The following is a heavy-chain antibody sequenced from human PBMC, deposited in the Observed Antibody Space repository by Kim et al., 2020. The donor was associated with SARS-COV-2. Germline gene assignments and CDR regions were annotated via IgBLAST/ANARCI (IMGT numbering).Heavy chain of an antibody. Sequence: ASVKVSCKASGYTFTSYGISWVRQAPGQGLEWMGWISAYNGNTNYAQKLQGRVTMTTDTSTSTAYMELRSLRSDDTAVYYCARVGGEVITQYSSGWYGWFDPWGQGTLVTVSS. CDR2: ISAYNGNT. CDR1: GYTFTSYG. CDR3: ARVGGEVITQYSSGWYGWFDP. J-gene: IGHJ5*02. D-gene: IGHD6-19*01. V-gene: IGHV1-18*04.